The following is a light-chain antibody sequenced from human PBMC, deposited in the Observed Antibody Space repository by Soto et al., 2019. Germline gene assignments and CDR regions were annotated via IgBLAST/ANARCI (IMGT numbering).Light chain of an antibody. CDR1: QSISSY. J-gene: IGKJ1*01. Sequence: DIQMTQSPSSLSASVGDRVTITCRASQSISSYLNWYQQIPGKAPKLLIYAASSLQTGVPATFSGSGSGTDFTLIISSLQSEDSAVYYCQQYNSWLWTFGQGTKVDIK. V-gene: IGKV1-39*01. CDR2: AAS. CDR3: QQYNSWLWT.